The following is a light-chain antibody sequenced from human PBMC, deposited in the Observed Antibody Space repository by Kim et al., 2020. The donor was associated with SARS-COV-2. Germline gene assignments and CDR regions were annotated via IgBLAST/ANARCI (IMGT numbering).Light chain of an antibody. CDR2: AAS. CDR3: QQSYSTPPVT. J-gene: IGKJ5*01. Sequence: DIQLTQSPSSLSASVGDRVTITCRASQPISNYLNWYQQKPGKAPNLLIFAASSLHTGVPSRFSGSGSGTDFTLTISNLQLEDFATYYCQQSYSTPPVTFGHGTRLEIK. CDR1: QPISNY. V-gene: IGKV1-39*01.